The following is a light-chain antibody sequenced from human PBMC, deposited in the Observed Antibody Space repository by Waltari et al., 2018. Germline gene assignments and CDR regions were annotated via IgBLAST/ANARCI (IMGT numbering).Light chain of an antibody. CDR1: QDISNN. CDR3: EEYDYLPVT. J-gene: IGKJ4*01. V-gene: IGKV1-33*01. Sequence: DFQMTQSPSSLSASVGDRVTITCQASQDISNNLNWYQQKPGQAPKLLIFDASNLEVGVPSRFSGSGSGTYFSLTISSLQPEDTATYYCEEYDYLPVTCGGGTKVEIK. CDR2: DAS.